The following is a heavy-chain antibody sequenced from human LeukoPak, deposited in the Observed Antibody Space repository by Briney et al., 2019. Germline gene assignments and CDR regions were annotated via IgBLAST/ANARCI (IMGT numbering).Heavy chain of an antibody. CDR2: IYYSGST. V-gene: IGHV4-59*01. CDR1: GGSISSYY. Sequence: SETLSLTCTVSGGSISSYYWSWIRQPPGKGLEWIGYIYYSGSTNCNPSLKSRVTISVDTSKNQFSLKLSSVTAADTAVYYCARTLLWFGELSRGWFDPWGQGTLVTVSS. J-gene: IGHJ5*02. D-gene: IGHD3-10*01. CDR3: ARTLLWFGELSRGWFDP.